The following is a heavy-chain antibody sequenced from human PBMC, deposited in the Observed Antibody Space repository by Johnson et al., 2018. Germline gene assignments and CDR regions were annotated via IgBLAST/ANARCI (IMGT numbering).Heavy chain of an antibody. J-gene: IGHJ6*03. D-gene: IGHD6-13*01. V-gene: IGHV6-1*01. CDR2: TYYRSKWYN. CDR1: GDSVSSNSAA. Sequence: QVQLQQSGPGLVKPSQTLSLTCAISGDSVSSNSAAWNWIRQSPSRGLEWLGRTYYRSKWYNDYAVTVKSRITINPDTPKNQFSLQLNSVTPEDTAGYYCAKTRIAAAGRYYYYYMDVWGKGTTVTVSS. CDR3: AKTRIAAAGRYYYYYMDV.